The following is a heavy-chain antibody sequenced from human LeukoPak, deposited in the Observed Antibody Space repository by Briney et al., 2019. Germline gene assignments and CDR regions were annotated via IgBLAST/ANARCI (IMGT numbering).Heavy chain of an antibody. V-gene: IGHV1-2*02. CDR1: GYTFTGYY. D-gene: IGHD3-3*02. J-gene: IGHJ4*02. CDR2: INPNSGGT. CDR3: ARDPPLLAEGGDY. Sequence: ASVKVSCKASGYTFTGYYMHWVRQAPGQGLEWMGWINPNSGGTNYAQKLQGRVTMTTDTSTSTAYMELRSLRSDDTAVYYCARDPPLLAEGGDYWGQGTLVTVSS.